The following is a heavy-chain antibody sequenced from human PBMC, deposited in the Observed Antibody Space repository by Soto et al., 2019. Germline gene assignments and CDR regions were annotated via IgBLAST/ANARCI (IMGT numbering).Heavy chain of an antibody. J-gene: IGHJ6*02. CDR2: IIPVFGTP. D-gene: IGHD3-22*01. CDR1: GGSFSNYG. CDR3: ASGDATKIIVTTYYGLDV. V-gene: IGHV1-69*12. Sequence: QVQVVQSGAEVKKPGSSVKVSCKASGGSFSNYGISWVRQAPGQGLEWMGGIIPVFGTPHYAQKFQERVTITADESTSTVYMEVRSLTSEDTAVYYCASGDATKIIVTTYYGLDVWGQGTTVTVSS.